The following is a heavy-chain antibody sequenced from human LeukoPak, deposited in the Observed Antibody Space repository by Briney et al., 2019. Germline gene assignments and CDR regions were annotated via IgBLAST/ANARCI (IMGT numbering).Heavy chain of an antibody. Sequence: TSETLSLTCTVSGGSISSYYWSWIRQPAGKGLEWIGRIYTSGSTNYNPSLKSRVTMSVDTSKNQFSLKLSSVPAADTAVYYCARRSSVGAFDYWGQGTLVTVSS. J-gene: IGHJ4*02. V-gene: IGHV4-4*07. CDR2: IYTSGST. D-gene: IGHD1-26*01. CDR3: ARRSSVGAFDY. CDR1: GGSISSYY.